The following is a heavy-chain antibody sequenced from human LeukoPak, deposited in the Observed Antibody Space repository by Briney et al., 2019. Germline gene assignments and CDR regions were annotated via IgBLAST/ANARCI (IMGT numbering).Heavy chain of an antibody. Sequence: PGGSLRLSCAASGFTFSGYWMDWVRQAPGKGLEWVAPIKQDGSEIYYVDSVKGRFTISRDNAKNTLYLQMNSLRVEDTAVYYCARGLSGYSSSLGYWGQGTLVTVSS. CDR3: ARGLSGYSSSLGY. CDR2: IKQDGSEI. J-gene: IGHJ4*02. CDR1: GFTFSGYW. V-gene: IGHV3-7*01. D-gene: IGHD6-6*01.